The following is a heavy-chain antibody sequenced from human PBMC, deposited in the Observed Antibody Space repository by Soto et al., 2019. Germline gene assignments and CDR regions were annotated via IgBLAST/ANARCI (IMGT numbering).Heavy chain of an antibody. Sequence: SETLSLTCTVSGGSISRYYWSWIRQPPGKGLEWIGYIYYSGSTNYNPSLKSRVTISVDTSKNQFSLKLSSATAADTAVYYCARDHEEYYGSGKYDYHYVMDVWGQGTTVT. CDR3: ARDHEEYYGSGKYDYHYVMDV. V-gene: IGHV4-59*01. CDR2: IYYSGST. D-gene: IGHD3-10*01. J-gene: IGHJ6*02. CDR1: GGSISRYY.